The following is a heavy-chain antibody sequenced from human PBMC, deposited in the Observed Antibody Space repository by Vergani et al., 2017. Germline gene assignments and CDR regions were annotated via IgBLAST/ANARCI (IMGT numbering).Heavy chain of an antibody. D-gene: IGHD4-23*01. CDR3: ARDLGRSQVNSHYGMGV. V-gene: IGHV1-69*08. CDR1: GGTFSSYT. Sequence: QVQLVQSGAEMKKPGSSVKVSCKSSGGTFSSYTFIWVRLAPGQGLDWMGSIVPILDRKEYAQKFQGRVAITADTSTSTVYMELSSLRSEDTAVYYCARDLGRSQVNSHYGMGVWGQGTTVTVSS. J-gene: IGHJ6*02. CDR2: IVPILDRK.